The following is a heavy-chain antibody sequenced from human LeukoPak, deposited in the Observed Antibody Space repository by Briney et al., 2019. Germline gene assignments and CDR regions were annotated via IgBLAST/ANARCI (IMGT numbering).Heavy chain of an antibody. CDR2: INPSAGST. Sequence: GASVKVSCKASGYTFTSYYMHWVRQAPGQGLEWMGIINPSAGSTTYAQKFQGRVTMTRDTSTSTVYMELSSLTSEDTAFYYCARGGDGKKISSAPGGQETLVTVP. D-gene: IGHD5-24*01. CDR1: GYTFTSYY. CDR3: ARGGDGKKISSAP. J-gene: IGHJ5*02. V-gene: IGHV1-46*01.